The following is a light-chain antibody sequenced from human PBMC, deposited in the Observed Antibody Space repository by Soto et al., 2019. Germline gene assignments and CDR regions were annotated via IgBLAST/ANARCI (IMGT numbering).Light chain of an antibody. CDR2: GAS. CDR1: QSISSSS. J-gene: IGKJ1*01. CDR3: QQYGSSPWT. V-gene: IGKV3-20*01. Sequence: EIVLTQSPGTLSLSPGERATLSCRATQSISSSSLAWYQQKPGQAPRLLIYGASSRATGIPDRFSGSGSRTDFTLTICRLETEDFAVYYCQQYGSSPWTFGQGTKVEIK.